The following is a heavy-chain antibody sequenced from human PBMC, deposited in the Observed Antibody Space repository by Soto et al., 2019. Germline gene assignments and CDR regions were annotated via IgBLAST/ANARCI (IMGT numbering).Heavy chain of an antibody. V-gene: IGHV4-30-2*01. CDR1: GGSISSGFYS. CDR3: ARGSDGVWNWFDP. J-gene: IGHJ5*02. CDR2: IYNSGNT. D-gene: IGHD2-21*02. Sequence: KPSETLSLTCAVSGGSISSGFYSWSWIRQPPGQGLEWIGYIYNSGNTYYNPSLMSRVTISVDRSQNHFSLKLTSVTAADTAVYYRARGSDGVWNWFDPWGQGTRVTVSS.